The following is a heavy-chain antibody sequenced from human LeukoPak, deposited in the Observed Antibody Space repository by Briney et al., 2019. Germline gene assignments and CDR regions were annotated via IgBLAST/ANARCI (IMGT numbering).Heavy chain of an antibody. J-gene: IGHJ5*02. Sequence: ASVKVSCKASGYTFTSYYMHWVRQAPGQGLEWMGIINPSGGSTSYAQKFQGRVTMTRDTSTSTVYMELSSLRSEDTAVYYCAREGSHYYDSSGYRGYWFDPWGQGTQVTVSS. CDR2: INPSGGST. CDR1: GYTFTSYY. D-gene: IGHD3-22*01. V-gene: IGHV1-46*01. CDR3: AREGSHYYDSSGYRGYWFDP.